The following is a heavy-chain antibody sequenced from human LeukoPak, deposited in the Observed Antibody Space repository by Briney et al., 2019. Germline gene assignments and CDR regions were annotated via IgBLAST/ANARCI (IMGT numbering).Heavy chain of an antibody. CDR3: FKKGGGGYFDS. Sequence: GGSLRLSCAASEFAFSNYAMSWVRQAPGKGLEWVSGINTGGEYTYYANSVKGRFTISRDNSKNTLYLQMNSLRAEDTAVYYWFKKGGGGYFDSWGQGTLVTVSS. V-gene: IGHV3-23*01. CDR2: INTGGEYT. J-gene: IGHJ4*02. D-gene: IGHD3-16*01. CDR1: EFAFSNYA.